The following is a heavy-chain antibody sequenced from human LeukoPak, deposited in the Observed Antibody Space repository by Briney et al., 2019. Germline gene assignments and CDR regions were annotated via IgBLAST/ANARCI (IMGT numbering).Heavy chain of an antibody. V-gene: IGHV3-23*01. D-gene: IGHD6-19*01. CDR3: AKDSDSSGWPDY. CDR1: GFTFSTYA. CDR2: ISDSGGSRSGRST. Sequence: GGSLRLSCAASGFTFSTYAMSWVRQAPGKGLEWVSSISDSGGSRSGRSTYYADSVKGRFTISRDNSKNTLYLQMNSLRAEDTAVYYCAKDSDSSGWPDYWGQGTLVTVSS. J-gene: IGHJ4*02.